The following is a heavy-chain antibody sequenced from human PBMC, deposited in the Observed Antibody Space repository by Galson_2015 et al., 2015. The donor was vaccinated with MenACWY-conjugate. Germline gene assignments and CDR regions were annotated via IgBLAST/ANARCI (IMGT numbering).Heavy chain of an antibody. D-gene: IGHD2-2*01. J-gene: IGHJ5*02. V-gene: IGHV1-46*01. CDR3: AREYQLLFDP. CDR2: INPGAATT. Sequence: SVKVSCKASGYTFSSYYMHWARQAPGQGLEWMGLINPGAATTSYAQKFQGRVTMTRDTSTSTVYMELSSLRSDDTAVYYCAREYQLLFDPWGQGTLVTVSS. CDR1: GYTFSSYY.